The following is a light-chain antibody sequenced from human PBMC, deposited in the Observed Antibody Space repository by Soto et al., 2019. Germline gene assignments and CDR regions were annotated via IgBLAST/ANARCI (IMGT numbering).Light chain of an antibody. CDR1: QDIRNS. J-gene: IGKJ1*01. CDR3: QQYNSYWT. Sequence: DIQMTQSPSSLSASVGDRVTITCQASQDIRNSLNWYQQKPGKAPDLLIYDSSNLETGVPSRFSGSGSGTEFTLTISSLQPDDFATYYCQQYNSYWTFGQGTKVDIK. CDR2: DSS. V-gene: IGKV1-33*01.